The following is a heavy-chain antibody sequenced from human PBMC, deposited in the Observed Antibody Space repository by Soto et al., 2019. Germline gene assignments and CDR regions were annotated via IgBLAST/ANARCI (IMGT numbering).Heavy chain of an antibody. D-gene: IGHD3-9*01. J-gene: IGHJ6*02. Sequence: GGSLRLSCAASGFTFSSYGMHWVRQAPGKGLEWVAVISYDGSNKYYADSVKGRFTISRDNSKNTLYLQMNSLRAEDTAVYYCATGEDDILTGYYNVIWALRHYYYYGMDVWGQGTTVTVSS. V-gene: IGHV3-30*03. CDR1: GFTFSSYG. CDR2: ISYDGSNK. CDR3: ATGEDDILTGYYNVIWALRHYYYYGMDV.